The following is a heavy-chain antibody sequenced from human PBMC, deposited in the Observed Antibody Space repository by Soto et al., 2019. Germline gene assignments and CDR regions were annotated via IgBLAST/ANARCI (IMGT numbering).Heavy chain of an antibody. CDR1: GGTLSSYA. CDR3: AKARGYGSGRNNHYYGMDV. V-gene: IGHV1-69*10. D-gene: IGHD3-10*01. CDR2: IIPIFNIP. J-gene: IGHJ6*02. Sequence: SVKVSCKDSGGTLSSYAITWVRLAPGQGLEWMGGIIPIFNIPDYAQKFQGRFSITADKATSTAYMELSNLRPEDTAIYYCAKARGYGSGRNNHYYGMDVWGQGTTVTVSS.